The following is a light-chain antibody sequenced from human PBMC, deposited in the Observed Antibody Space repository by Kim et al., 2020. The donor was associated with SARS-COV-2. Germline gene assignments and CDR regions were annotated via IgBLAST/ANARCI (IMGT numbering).Light chain of an antibody. V-gene: IGLV1-44*01. CDR2: RVD. Sequence: GLRVTISCSRCRSNNRINIVIWYLHLPGPAPTLLFSRVDTRPSGVPDRFSGSKSGTSASLAISGLQSEDEADYYCAAWDNTLNVLLFGGGTQLTVL. CDR1: RSNNRINI. CDR3: AAWDNTLNVLL. J-gene: IGLJ3*02.